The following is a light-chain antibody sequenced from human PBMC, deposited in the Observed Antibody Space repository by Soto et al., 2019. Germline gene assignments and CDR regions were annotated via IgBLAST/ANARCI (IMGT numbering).Light chain of an antibody. CDR2: GAT. CDR1: RSVDKW. V-gene: IGKV1-5*02. Sequence: DIQMTQSPSTVSASLGDRVTIVCRASRSVDKWLAWYHQTSGKAPKLLISGATNLQTGVTSRIGGSGSGTEFTLTISSLQPDDSATYYCQHYNSYSEAFGQGTKVDIK. CDR3: QHYNSYSEA. J-gene: IGKJ1*01.